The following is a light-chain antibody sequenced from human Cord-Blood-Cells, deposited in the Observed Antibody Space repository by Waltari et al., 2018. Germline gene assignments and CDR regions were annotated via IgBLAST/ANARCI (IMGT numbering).Light chain of an antibody. CDR1: QSISSY. J-gene: IGKJ1*01. CDR3: QQSYSTPPWT. Sequence: DIQMTQSPSSLSASVGARVTITCRASQSISSYLNWYQQKPGKAPKLLIYAASSLQSGVPSRFSGSGSGTDFTLTISSLQPEDFATYYGQQSYSTPPWTFGQGTKVEIK. CDR2: AAS. V-gene: IGKV1-39*01.